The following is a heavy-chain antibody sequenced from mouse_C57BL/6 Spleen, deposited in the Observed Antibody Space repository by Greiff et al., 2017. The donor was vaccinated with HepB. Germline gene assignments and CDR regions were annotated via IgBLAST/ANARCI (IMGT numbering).Heavy chain of an antibody. CDR2: INPSTGGT. D-gene: IGHD2-1*01. Sequence: VQLQQSGPELVKPGASVKISCKASGYSFTGYYMNWVKQSPEKSLEWIGEINPSTGGTTYNQKFKAKATLTVDKSSSTAYMQLKSLTSEDSAVYYCVIYYGNEGIFDYWGQGTTLTVSS. CDR1: GYSFTGYY. CDR3: VIYYGNEGIFDY. V-gene: IGHV1-42*01. J-gene: IGHJ2*01.